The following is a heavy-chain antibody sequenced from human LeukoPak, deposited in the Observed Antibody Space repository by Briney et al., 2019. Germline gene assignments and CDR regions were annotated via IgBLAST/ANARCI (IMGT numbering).Heavy chain of an antibody. V-gene: IGHV3-21*05. J-gene: IGHJ4*02. D-gene: IGHD6-19*01. CDR3: AKDEVFSSAWYFDY. CDR1: GFTFSSYS. Sequence: GGSLRLSCAASGFTFSSYSMNWVRQAPGKGLEWVSYISSSSSYIYYADSVKGRFTISRDNAKNSLYLQMNSLRAEDTAVYYCAKDEVFSSAWYFDYWGQGTLVTVSS. CDR2: ISSSSSYI.